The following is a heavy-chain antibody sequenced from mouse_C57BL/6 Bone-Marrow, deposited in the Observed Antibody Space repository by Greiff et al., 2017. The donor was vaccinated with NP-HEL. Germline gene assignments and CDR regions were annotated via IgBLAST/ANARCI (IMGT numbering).Heavy chain of an antibody. D-gene: IGHD2-10*02. Sequence: EVKLVESGGGLVKPGGSLKLSCAASGFTFSSYAMSWVRQTPEKRLEWVATISDGGSYTYYPDNVKGRFTISRDNAKNNLYLQMSHLKSEDTAMYYCARYPSLGFAYWGQGTLVTVSA. CDR1: GFTFSSYA. J-gene: IGHJ3*01. V-gene: IGHV5-4*03. CDR3: ARYPSLGFAY. CDR2: ISDGGSYT.